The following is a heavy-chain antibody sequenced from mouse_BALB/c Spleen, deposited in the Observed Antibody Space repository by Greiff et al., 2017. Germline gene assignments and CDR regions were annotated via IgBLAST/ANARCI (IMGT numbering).Heavy chain of an antibody. V-gene: IGHV1S81*02. D-gene: IGHD2-1*01. J-gene: IGHJ4*01. Sequence: VQLQESGAELVKPGASVKLSCKASGYTFTSYYMYWVKQRPGQGLEWIGEINPSNGGTNFNEKFKSKATLTVDKSSSTAYMQLSSLTSEDSAVYYCTRDYGIHYAMDYWGQGTSVTVSS. CDR2: INPSNGGT. CDR1: GYTFTSYY. CDR3: TRDYGIHYAMDY.